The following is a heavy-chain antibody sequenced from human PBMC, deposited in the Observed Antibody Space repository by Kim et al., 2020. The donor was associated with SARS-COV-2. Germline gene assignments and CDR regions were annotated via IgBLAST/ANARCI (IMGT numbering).Heavy chain of an antibody. CDR2: ISGDGSSK. CDR1: GFTFSSFW. J-gene: IGHJ4*02. CDR3: ARDLRSTSADYYFDY. Sequence: GGSLRLSCAASGFTFSSFWIHWVRQAPGKGLVWVSGISGDGSSKSYADSVKGRFTISRDNAKNTLYLQMNSLRAEDTAIYFCARDLRSTSADYYFDYWGQGTLVTVSS. V-gene: IGHV3-74*03. D-gene: IGHD2-2*01.